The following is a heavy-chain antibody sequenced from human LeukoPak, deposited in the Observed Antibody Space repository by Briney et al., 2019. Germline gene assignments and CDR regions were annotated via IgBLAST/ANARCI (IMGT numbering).Heavy chain of an antibody. D-gene: IGHD3-22*01. CDR1: GGSISSSSYY. V-gene: IGHV4-39*01. Sequence: SETLSLTCTVSGGSISSSSYYWGWIRQPPGKGLEWIGSIYYSGSTYYNPSLKSRVTISVDTSKNQFSLKLSSVTAADTAAYYCARRNYYYDSSGRNPGAAFDIWGQGTMVTVSS. CDR2: IYYSGST. J-gene: IGHJ3*02. CDR3: ARRNYYYDSSGRNPGAAFDI.